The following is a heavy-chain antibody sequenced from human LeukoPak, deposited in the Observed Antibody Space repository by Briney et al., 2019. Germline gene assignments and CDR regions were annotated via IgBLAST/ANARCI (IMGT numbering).Heavy chain of an antibody. Sequence: PGGSLRLSCAASGFTLNSYGIHWVRQAPGKGLEWVAVIWYDGSNQYYADSVKGRFTISRDNSKNTLYLQMNSLRAEDTAVYYCARNLPPYGMDVWGQGTTVTVSS. CDR2: IWYDGSNQ. V-gene: IGHV3-33*01. J-gene: IGHJ6*02. CDR1: GFTLNSYG. CDR3: ARNLPPYGMDV.